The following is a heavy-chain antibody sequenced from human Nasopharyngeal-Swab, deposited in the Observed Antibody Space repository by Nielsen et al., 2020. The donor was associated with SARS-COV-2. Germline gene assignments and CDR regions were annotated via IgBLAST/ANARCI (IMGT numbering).Heavy chain of an antibody. CDR3: ASRDGGYFDWYDLDS. CDR2: IYYSGST. J-gene: IGHJ4*02. Sequence: SETLSLTCTVSGGSISSSSYYWVWIRQPPGKGLEWIGSIYYSGSTYYNPSLKSRVTISVDTSKNQFSLKLSSVTAADTAVYYCASRDGGYFDWYDLDSWGQGTLVTVSS. V-gene: IGHV4-39*07. D-gene: IGHD3-9*01. CDR1: GGSISSSSYY.